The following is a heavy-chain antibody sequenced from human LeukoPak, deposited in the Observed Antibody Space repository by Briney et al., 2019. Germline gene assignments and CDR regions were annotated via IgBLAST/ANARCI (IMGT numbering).Heavy chain of an antibody. D-gene: IGHD6-19*01. Sequence: GGSLRLSCAASGFTFSSYAMSWVRRAPGKGLEWVSAISGSGGSTYYADSVKGRFTISRDNSKNTLYLQMNSLRAEDTAVYYCARETSLVGYSGGLGFNYWGQGTLVTVSS. CDR3: ARETSLVGYSGGLGFNY. CDR2: ISGSGGST. CDR1: GFTFSSYA. J-gene: IGHJ4*02. V-gene: IGHV3-23*01.